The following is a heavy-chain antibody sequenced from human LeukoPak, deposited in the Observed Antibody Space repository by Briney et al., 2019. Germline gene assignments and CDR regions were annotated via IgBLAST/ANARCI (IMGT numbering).Heavy chain of an antibody. Sequence: PSETLSLTCAVYGGSFSGYYWSWIRQPPGKGLEWIGEINHSGSTNYNPSLKSRVTISVDTSKNQFSLKLSSVTAADTAVYYCARGGYYDSSGYYYGYNWFDPWGQGTLVTVSS. CDR3: ARGGYYDSSGYYYGYNWFDP. V-gene: IGHV4-34*01. J-gene: IGHJ5*02. CDR2: INHSGST. D-gene: IGHD3-22*01. CDR1: GGSFSGYY.